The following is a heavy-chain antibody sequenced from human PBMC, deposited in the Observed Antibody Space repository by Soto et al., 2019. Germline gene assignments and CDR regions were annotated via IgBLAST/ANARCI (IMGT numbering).Heavy chain of an antibody. Sequence: QVQLQESGPGLVKPSQTLSLTCTVSGGSISSGDYYWSWIRQPPGKGLEWIGYIYYSGSTYYNPSLKSRVTISVDTSKNQFSLKLSSVTAAYTAVYYCARAPTWTNNWFDTWGQGTLVTVSS. CDR2: IYYSGST. CDR3: ARAPTWTNNWFDT. D-gene: IGHD3-3*01. CDR1: GGSISSGDYY. J-gene: IGHJ5*02. V-gene: IGHV4-30-4*01.